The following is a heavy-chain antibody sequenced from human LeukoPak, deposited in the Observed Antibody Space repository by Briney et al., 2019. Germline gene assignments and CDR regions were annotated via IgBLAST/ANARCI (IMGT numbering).Heavy chain of an antibody. CDR2: IYTSGST. CDR3: AREHSGWNGSGIFV. CDR1: GGSISSGSYY. D-gene: IGHD3-10*01. V-gene: IGHV4-61*02. Sequence: PSETLSLTCTVSGGSISSGSYYWSWIRQPAGKGLEWIGRIYTSGSTNYNPSLKSRVTISVDTSKNQFSLKLSSVTAADTAVYYCAREHSGWNGSGIFVWGKGTTVTISS. J-gene: IGHJ6*04.